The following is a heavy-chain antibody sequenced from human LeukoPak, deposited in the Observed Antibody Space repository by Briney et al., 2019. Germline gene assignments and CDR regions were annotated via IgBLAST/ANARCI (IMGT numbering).Heavy chain of an antibody. CDR3: ARVGSYDFWSTSHPLDF. D-gene: IGHD3-3*01. Sequence: GGSLRLSCAASGFSFSSYAMSWVRQAPGKGLEWVSAISGSGYSTYYADSVKGRFTISRDNSKNTLFLQMNSLRGDDTALYYCARVGSYDFWSTSHPLDFWGQGTLVTVSS. CDR2: ISGSGYST. V-gene: IGHV3-23*01. CDR1: GFSFSSYA. J-gene: IGHJ4*02.